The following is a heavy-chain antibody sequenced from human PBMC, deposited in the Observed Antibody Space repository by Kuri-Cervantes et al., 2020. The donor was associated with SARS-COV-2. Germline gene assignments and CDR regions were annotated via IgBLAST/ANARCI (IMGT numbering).Heavy chain of an antibody. CDR3: TPDRWEESG. Sequence: GGSLRLSCAASGFDFRNAWVTWVRQAPGKGLEWVGRIQGKIDGATSDYAAPVKGRFTISREDSKNTLYLQMNSLKTEDTGVYYCTPDRWEESGRGQGTLVTVSS. V-gene: IGHV3-15*01. CDR1: GFDFRNAW. CDR2: IQGKIDGATS. D-gene: IGHD5-12*01. J-gene: IGHJ4*02.